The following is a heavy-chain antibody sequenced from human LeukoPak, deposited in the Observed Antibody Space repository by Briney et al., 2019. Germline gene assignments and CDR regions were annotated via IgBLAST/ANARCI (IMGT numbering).Heavy chain of an antibody. D-gene: IGHD6-6*01. CDR2: ISDTGGNT. CDR1: EFTFTNYG. J-gene: IGHJ4*02. V-gene: IGHV3-23*01. CDR3: AKGVPYSSSSVYLDL. Sequence: GGSLRLSCVASEFTFTNYGMNWVRQAPGKGLEWVSSISDTGGNTYYADPVKGRFTVSRDNSKNTLYLQMSSLRAEDTAVYYCAKGVPYSSSSVYLDLWGLGTLVTVSS.